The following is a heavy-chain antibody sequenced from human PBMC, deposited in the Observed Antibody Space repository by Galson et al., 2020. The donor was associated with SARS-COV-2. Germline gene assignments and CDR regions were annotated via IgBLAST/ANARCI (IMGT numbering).Heavy chain of an antibody. Sequence: GESLKISCAASGFPFSNYGMHWVRQAPGKGLEWVAFILYDGSNKYYADSLKGRFTISRDGSKNTLYLQMNSLTTDDTAVYYCAKDRFHYCSRNACYPDYWGQGTLVTVSS. CDR2: ILYDGSNK. V-gene: IGHV3-30*02. CDR3: AKDRFHYCSRNACYPDY. D-gene: IGHD2-2*01. CDR1: GFPFSNYG. J-gene: IGHJ4*02.